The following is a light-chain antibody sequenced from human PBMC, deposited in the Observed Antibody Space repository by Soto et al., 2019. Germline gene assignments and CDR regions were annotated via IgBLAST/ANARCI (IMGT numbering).Light chain of an antibody. CDR2: GAS. CDR3: QQYNNWPWT. J-gene: IGKJ1*01. V-gene: IGKV3-15*01. Sequence: EIVMTQSPATPSVSPGERATLSCRASQSVSSTLAWFQQTPGQAPRLLIYGASTRATGIPARFSGSGSGTEFTLTISSLQSEDFAVYYCQQYNNWPWTFGQGTRWISN. CDR1: QSVSST.